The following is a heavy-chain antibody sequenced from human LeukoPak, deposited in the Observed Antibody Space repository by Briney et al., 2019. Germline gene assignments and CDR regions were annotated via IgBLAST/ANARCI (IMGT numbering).Heavy chain of an antibody. CDR2: IKSDGSST. V-gene: IGHV3-74*01. J-gene: IGHJ4*02. CDR3: ATSRTFDY. Sequence: PGGSLRLSCAASGFTVSGTYMNWVRQAPGKGLVWVSRIKSDGSSTSYADSVKGRFTISRDNAKNTVYLQMNSLRAEDTAVYYCATSRTFDYWGQGTLVTVSS. CDR1: GFTVSGTY.